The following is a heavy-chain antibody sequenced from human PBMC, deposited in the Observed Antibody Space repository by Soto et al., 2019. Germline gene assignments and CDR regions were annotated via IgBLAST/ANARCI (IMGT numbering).Heavy chain of an antibody. CDR2: ISFDGGAQ. J-gene: IGHJ4*02. CDR1: GFSFNVYP. Sequence: QVHLVESGGGVVQPGRSLGLSCTASGFSFNVYPMHWVRQPPGKGLEWVAAISFDGGAQFYADSVKGRFTISRDNSKNILYFQMNSLRGEDTALYYCAKEGDSSGFAGNFDSWGQGTLVTVSA. V-gene: IGHV3-30-3*01. CDR3: AKEGDSSGFAGNFDS. D-gene: IGHD6-19*01.